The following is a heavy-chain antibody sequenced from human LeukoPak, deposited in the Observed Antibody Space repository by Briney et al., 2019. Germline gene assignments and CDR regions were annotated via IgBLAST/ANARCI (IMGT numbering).Heavy chain of an antibody. CDR1: GYTFTGYY. J-gene: IGHJ4*02. Sequence: VASVKVSCKASGYTFTGYYMHWVRQAPGQGLEWMGRINPNSGGTNYAQKFQGRVTMTRDTSISTAYMELSRLRSDDTAVYYCVAVAPMVRGVTQNFDYWGQGTLVTVSS. D-gene: IGHD3-10*01. CDR3: VAVAPMVRGVTQNFDY. CDR2: INPNSGGT. V-gene: IGHV1-2*06.